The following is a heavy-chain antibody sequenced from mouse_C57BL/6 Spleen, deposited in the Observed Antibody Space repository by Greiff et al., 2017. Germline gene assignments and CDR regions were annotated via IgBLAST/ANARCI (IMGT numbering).Heavy chain of an antibody. CDR1: GYTFTDYN. V-gene: IGHV1-18*01. CDR3: AREGGYGNYWYFDV. J-gene: IGHJ1*03. D-gene: IGHD2-1*01. CDR2: INPNNGGT. Sequence: EVQLQQSGPELVKPGASVKIPCKASGYTFTDYNMDWVKQSHGKSLEWIGDINPNNGGTIYNQKFKGKATLTVDKSSSTAYMELRSLTSEDTAVYYCAREGGYGNYWYFDVWGTGTTVTVSS.